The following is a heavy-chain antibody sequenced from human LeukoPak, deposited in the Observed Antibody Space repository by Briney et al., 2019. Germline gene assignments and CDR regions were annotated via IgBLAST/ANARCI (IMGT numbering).Heavy chain of an antibody. J-gene: IGHJ3*02. Sequence: SETLSLTCTVSGGSISSYYWRWIRQPAGKGLEWIGRIYTSGSTNYNPSLKSRVTMSVDTSKNQFSLKLSSVTAADTAVYYCARDSLWFGESRYAFDIWGQGTMVTVSS. V-gene: IGHV4-4*07. CDR2: IYTSGST. D-gene: IGHD3-10*01. CDR3: ARDSLWFGESRYAFDI. CDR1: GGSISSYY.